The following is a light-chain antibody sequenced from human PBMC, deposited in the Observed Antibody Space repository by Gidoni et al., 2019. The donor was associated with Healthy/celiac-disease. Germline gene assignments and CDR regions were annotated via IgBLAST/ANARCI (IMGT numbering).Light chain of an antibody. Sequence: SYELTQPPSMSVSPGQTARITCSGDALPKQYAYWSQQKPGQAPVLVIYKDSERPSGIPERFSGSSSGTTVTLTISGVQAEDEADYYCQSADSSGTYVFGTGTKVTVL. CDR1: ALPKQY. V-gene: IGLV3-25*02. J-gene: IGLJ1*01. CDR3: QSADSSGTYV. CDR2: KDS.